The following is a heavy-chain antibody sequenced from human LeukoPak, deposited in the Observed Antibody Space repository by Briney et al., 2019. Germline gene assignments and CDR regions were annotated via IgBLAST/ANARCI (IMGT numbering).Heavy chain of an antibody. Sequence: GGSLRLSCAASGFTFGSYGMRWIRQAPGKGLEWVAFIRYDGSNKYYADSVKGRFTISRDNSKNTLYLQMNSLRAEDTAVYYCVKYRGGNYYGSGSLNRWGQGTLVTVSS. J-gene: IGHJ4*02. CDR1: GFTFGSYG. CDR3: VKYRGGNYYGSGSLNR. D-gene: IGHD3-10*01. CDR2: IRYDGSNK. V-gene: IGHV3-30*02.